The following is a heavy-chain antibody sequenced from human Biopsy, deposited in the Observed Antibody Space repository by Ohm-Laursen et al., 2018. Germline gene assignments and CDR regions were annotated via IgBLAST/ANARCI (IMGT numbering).Heavy chain of an antibody. CDR2: VYYTGNT. J-gene: IGHJ2*01. Sequence: GTLSLTCTVSGDSISSYYWSWIRQPPGKGLEWIGYVYYTGNTDYNPSLQSRVTTSVDTSKNHFSLRLRSVTPADTAIYYCARDRGFYSDRTVPGYFDLWGRGTLVTVSS. CDR1: GDSISSYY. CDR3: ARDRGFYSDRTVPGYFDL. V-gene: IGHV4-59*01. D-gene: IGHD3-22*01.